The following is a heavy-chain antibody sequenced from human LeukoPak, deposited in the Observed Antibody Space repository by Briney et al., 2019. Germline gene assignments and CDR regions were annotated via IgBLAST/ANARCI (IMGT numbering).Heavy chain of an antibody. Sequence: SETLSLTCTVSGGSISSSSYYWGWIRQPPGKGLEWIGSIYYSGSTYYNPSLKSRVTISVDTSKNQLSLKLSSVTAADTAVYYCARSPRITIFGVVIEKRFDPWGQGTLVTVSS. V-gene: IGHV4-39*07. CDR3: ARSPRITIFGVVIEKRFDP. CDR2: IYYSGST. D-gene: IGHD3-3*01. CDR1: GGSISSSSYY. J-gene: IGHJ5*02.